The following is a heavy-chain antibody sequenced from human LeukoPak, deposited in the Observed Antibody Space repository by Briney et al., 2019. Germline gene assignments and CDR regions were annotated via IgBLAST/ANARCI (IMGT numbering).Heavy chain of an antibody. V-gene: IGHV4-61*02. D-gene: IGHD7-27*01. CDR2: IYTSGST. J-gene: IGHJ4*02. CDR1: GGSISSGSYY. Sequence: PSETLSLTCTVSGGSISSGSYYWSWIRQPAGKGLEWIGRIYTSGSTNYNPSLKSRVTISVDTSKNQFSLKLSSVTAADTAVYYCARGKLTGTSPLDYWGQGTLVTVSS. CDR3: ARGKLTGTSPLDY.